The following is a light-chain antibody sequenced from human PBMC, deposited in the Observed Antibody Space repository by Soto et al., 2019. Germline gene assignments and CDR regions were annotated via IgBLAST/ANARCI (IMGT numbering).Light chain of an antibody. J-gene: IGKJ3*01. CDR2: AAS. V-gene: IGKV3-20*01. CDR3: QLYCSPPT. CDR1: QSVSSSY. Sequence: EIVLTQSPGTLSLSPGERATLSCRASQSVSSSYLAWYQQKPGQAPRLLIYAASSRATGIPDRFSGSGSGTDFTLTISRLEPEDFEVYYCQLYCSPPTFAPGP.